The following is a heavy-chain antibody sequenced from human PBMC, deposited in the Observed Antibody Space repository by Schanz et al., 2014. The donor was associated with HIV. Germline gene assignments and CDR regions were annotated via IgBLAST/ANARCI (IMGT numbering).Heavy chain of an antibody. J-gene: IGHJ4*02. Sequence: VQLVESGGCVVQPGRSPTLSCAASGFTFSKYGMHWVRQAPGKGLEWVSALSGSGGNTYYADSVKGRFTISRDSSKNTLYLQMNGLRAEDTAVYYCARGVPAHSSGWYLDYWGQETLVTVSS. V-gene: IGHV3-23*04. CDR3: ARGVPAHSSGWYLDY. CDR2: LSGSGGNT. CDR1: GFTFSKYG. D-gene: IGHD6-19*01.